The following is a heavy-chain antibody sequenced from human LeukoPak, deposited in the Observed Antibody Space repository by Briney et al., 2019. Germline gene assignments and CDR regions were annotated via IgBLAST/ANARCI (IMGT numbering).Heavy chain of an antibody. Sequence: GGSLRLSCEASGFSFSNYRMTWVRQAPGKGLEWVADINQNGGQSYYVDSVKGRFTLSRDNAKSSLFLQLNSLRAEDTAVYYCVKNSGWYCLDYWGQGITVIVSS. J-gene: IGHJ4*02. CDR3: VKNSGWYCLDY. CDR2: INQNGGQS. D-gene: IGHD6-13*01. V-gene: IGHV3-7*03. CDR1: GFSFSNYR.